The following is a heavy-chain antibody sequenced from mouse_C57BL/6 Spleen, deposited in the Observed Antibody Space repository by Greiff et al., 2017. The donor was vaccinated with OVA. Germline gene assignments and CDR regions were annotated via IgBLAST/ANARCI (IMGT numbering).Heavy chain of an antibody. CDR3: ARKGIYYGSPYWYFDV. Sequence: EVKLMESGGGLVQPGGSLKLSCAASGFTFSDYGMAWVRQAPRKGPEWVAFISNLAYSIYYADTVTGRFTISRENAKNTLYLEMSSLRSEDTAMYYCARKGIYYGSPYWYFDVWGTGTTVTVSS. CDR1: GFTFSDYG. D-gene: IGHD1-1*01. V-gene: IGHV5-15*01. J-gene: IGHJ1*03. CDR2: ISNLAYSI.